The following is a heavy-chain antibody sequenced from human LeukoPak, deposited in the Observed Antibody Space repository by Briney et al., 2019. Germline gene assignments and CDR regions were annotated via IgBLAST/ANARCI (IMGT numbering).Heavy chain of an antibody. J-gene: IGHJ6*03. Sequence: ASVKVSCKASGYTFTSYGISWVRQAPGQGLEWMGWISAYNGNTNYAQKLQGRVTMTTDTSTSTAYMELRSLRSDDTAVYYCARAGYCSGGSCYTHYYYMDVWGRGTTVTVSS. CDR3: ARAGYCSGGSCYTHYYYMDV. D-gene: IGHD2-15*01. CDR2: ISAYNGNT. CDR1: GYTFTSYG. V-gene: IGHV1-18*01.